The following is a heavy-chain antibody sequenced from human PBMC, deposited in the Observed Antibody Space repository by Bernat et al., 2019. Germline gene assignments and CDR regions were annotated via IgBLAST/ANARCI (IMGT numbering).Heavy chain of an antibody. V-gene: IGHV3-23*01. CDR3: AKPPFGVVNG. Sequence: EVQLLESGGGLVQPGGSLRISCAASGFTFSRYAMSWVRQAPGKGLEWVSAISGSGGSTYYADSVKGRFTISRDKSKNTLYLQMNSLRAEDTAVYYCAKPPFGVVNGWGQGTLVTVSS. CDR2: ISGSGGST. J-gene: IGHJ4*02. CDR1: GFTFSRYA. D-gene: IGHD3-3*01.